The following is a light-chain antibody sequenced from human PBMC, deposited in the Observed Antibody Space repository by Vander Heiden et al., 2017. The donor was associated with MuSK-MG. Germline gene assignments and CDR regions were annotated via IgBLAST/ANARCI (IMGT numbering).Light chain of an antibody. V-gene: IGKV1-39*01. J-gene: IGKJ3*01. Sequence: DIQMAQSPSSLSASVGDRVTITCRASQSISSYLNLNQQKPGKAHKLLIHAASSLQSGVPSRFSGSGSGTDFNLTISSLQPEAFATYYCQHSSDTPPFTFGPGTKVDIK. CDR1: QSISSY. CDR2: AAS. CDR3: QHSSDTPPFT.